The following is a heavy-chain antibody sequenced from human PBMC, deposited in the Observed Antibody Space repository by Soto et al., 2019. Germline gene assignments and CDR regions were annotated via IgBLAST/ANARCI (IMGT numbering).Heavy chain of an antibody. Sequence: GESLKISCKASGYSFTTYWIGWVRQMPGKGLEWMGIIYPGDSDTRYSPSFQGQVTISADKSISTAFLPWSSLKASDTAIYYCARVAGRENWFDPWGQGTLVTVSS. V-gene: IGHV5-51*01. CDR3: ARVAGRENWFDP. CDR1: GYSFTTYW. CDR2: IYPGDSDT. J-gene: IGHJ5*02. D-gene: IGHD6-19*01.